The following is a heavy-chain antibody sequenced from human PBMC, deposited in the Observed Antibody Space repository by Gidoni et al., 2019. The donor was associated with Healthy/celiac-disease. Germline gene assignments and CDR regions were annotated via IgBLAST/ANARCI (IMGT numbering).Heavy chain of an antibody. D-gene: IGHD2-2*02. J-gene: IGHJ3*02. CDR2: IYYSGST. Sequence: QVQLQESGPGLVQPSQTLSLTCTVSGGSISSGGYYWSWLRQHPGKGLEWIGYIYYSGSTYYNPSLKSRVTISVDTSKNQFSLKLSSVTAADTAVYYCARVASGIVVVPAAISEGYAFDIWGQGTMVTVSS. V-gene: IGHV4-31*03. CDR1: GGSISSGGYY. CDR3: ARVASGIVVVPAAISEGYAFDI.